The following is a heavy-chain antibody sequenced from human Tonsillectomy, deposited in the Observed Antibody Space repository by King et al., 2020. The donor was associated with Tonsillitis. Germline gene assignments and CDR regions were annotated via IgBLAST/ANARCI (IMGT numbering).Heavy chain of an antibody. CDR3: ARGPVGSGSYYNDYYYYGMDV. J-gene: IGHJ6*02. Sequence: VQLQQWGAGLLKPSETLSLTCAVYGGSFSGYYWSWIRQPPGKGLEWIGEINHSGSTNYNPSLKSRVTISVDTSKNQFSLKLSSVTAADRAVYYCARGPVGSGSYYNDYYYYGMDVWGQGTTVTVSS. V-gene: IGHV4-34*01. D-gene: IGHD3-10*01. CDR1: GGSFSGYY. CDR2: INHSGST.